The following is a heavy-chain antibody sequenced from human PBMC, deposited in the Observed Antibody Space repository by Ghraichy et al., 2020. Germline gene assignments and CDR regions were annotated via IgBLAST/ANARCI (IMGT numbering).Heavy chain of an antibody. D-gene: IGHD3-3*01. Sequence: LSLTCAGSGFTFSNFAMDWVRQAPGKGLEWVSAISGSGDDTFYADSVKGRFTISRDNSKNRLYLQMNSLRGDDTAVYYCAKDPTVLRFSEWLPPRDSGYYHYGLDVWGQGTTVTVSS. CDR3: AKDPTVLRFSEWLPPRDSGYYHYGLDV. CDR2: ISGSGDDT. V-gene: IGHV3-23*01. CDR1: GFTFSNFA. J-gene: IGHJ6*02.